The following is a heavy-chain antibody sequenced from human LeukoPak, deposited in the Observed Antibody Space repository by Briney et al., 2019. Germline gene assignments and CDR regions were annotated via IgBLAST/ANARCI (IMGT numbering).Heavy chain of an antibody. V-gene: IGHV3-21*01. J-gene: IGHJ4*02. Sequence: GGSLRLSCAASGFTFSSYSVTSVRQAPGKGLEWVSSISSSSTYIYYADSVKGRFTIKRDNAKNSLYLQMNSLRAEDRAVYYCARGVDSYGSGTYPPDYWGQGTLVTVSS. CDR1: GFTFSSYS. D-gene: IGHD3-10*01. CDR2: ISSSSTYI. CDR3: ARGVDSYGSGTYPPDY.